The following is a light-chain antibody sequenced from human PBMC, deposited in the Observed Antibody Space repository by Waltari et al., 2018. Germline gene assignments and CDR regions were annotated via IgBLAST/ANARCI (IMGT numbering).Light chain of an antibody. CDR2: GVD. V-gene: IGLV2-11*01. Sequence: QSVLTQPRSVSGSPGQSVAISCTGTSSDVGAYDYVSWYQQYPGKAPNVMIYGVDKRPSGVPVRFSGSKSGNTASLTISGLQAEDEADYYCCSYANAKWVFGGGTRLTVL. CDR3: CSYANAKWV. CDR1: SSDVGAYDY. J-gene: IGLJ3*02.